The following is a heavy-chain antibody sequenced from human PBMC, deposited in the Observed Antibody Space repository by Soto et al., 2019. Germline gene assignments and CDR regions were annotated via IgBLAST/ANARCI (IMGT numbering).Heavy chain of an antibody. CDR1: GFTFSSYA. J-gene: IGHJ6*03. CDR2: ISGSGGST. V-gene: IGHV3-23*01. CDR3: ARHPGYYYMDV. Sequence: GGSLRLSCAASGFTFSSYAMSWVRQAPGKGLEWVSPISGSGGSTYYADSVKGRFTISRDNSKNTLYLQMNSLRAEDMAVYYCARHPGYYYMDVWGKGTTVTVSS.